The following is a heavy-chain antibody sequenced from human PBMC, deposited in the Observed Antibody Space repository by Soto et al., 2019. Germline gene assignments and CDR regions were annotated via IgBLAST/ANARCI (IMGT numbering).Heavy chain of an antibody. Sequence: EVQLLESGGGLVQPGGSLRLSCAASGFTFGRCSMRWVRQAPGKGLEWVSAISPDGVGTFYADSVKGRFTISRDNSNNTVYLQINSLRGEDTAVYYCAKVSSTYYMDAWGRGTAVTVSS. J-gene: IGHJ6*03. CDR2: ISPDGVGT. D-gene: IGHD1-26*01. CDR1: GFTFGRCS. CDR3: AKVSSTYYMDA. V-gene: IGHV3-23*01.